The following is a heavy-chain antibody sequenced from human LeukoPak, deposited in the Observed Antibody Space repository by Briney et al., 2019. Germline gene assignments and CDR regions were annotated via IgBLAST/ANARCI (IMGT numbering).Heavy chain of an antibody. CDR2: SNPNSGGT. V-gene: IGHV1-2*02. J-gene: IGHJ4*02. D-gene: IGHD3-3*01. Sequence: ASVKVSCKASGYTFTGYYMHWVRQAPGQGLEWMGWSNPNSGGTNYAQKFQGRVTMTRDTPISTAYMELSRLRSDDTAVYYCARDPHYDFWSGYYSYYFDYWGQGTLVTVSS. CDR1: GYTFTGYY. CDR3: ARDPHYDFWSGYYSYYFDY.